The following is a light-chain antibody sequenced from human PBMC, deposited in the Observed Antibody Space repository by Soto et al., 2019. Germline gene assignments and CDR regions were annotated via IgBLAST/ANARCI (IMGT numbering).Light chain of an antibody. CDR2: GAS. CDR1: QSVGSSY. V-gene: IGKV3-20*01. Sequence: EIVLTQSPGTLSLSPGERATLSCGASQSVGSSYLAWYQQKPGQAPRLLIYGASSRATAIPDRFSGSGSGTDFTLTISRLEPEDFAVYYCQQYGESPWTFGQGTKVDI. CDR3: QQYGESPWT. J-gene: IGKJ1*01.